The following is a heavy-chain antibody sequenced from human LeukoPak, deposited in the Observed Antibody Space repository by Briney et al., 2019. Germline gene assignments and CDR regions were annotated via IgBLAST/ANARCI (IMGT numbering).Heavy chain of an antibody. D-gene: IGHD3-3*01. CDR1: GGTFSSYA. Sequence: GASVKVSCKASGGTFSSYAISWVRQAPGQGLEWMGRIIPILGIANYAQKFQGRVTITADESTSTAYMELSSLRSEDTAVYYCARGYDFWSGYYNRGYYYYMDVWGKGTTVTVSS. CDR2: IIPILGIA. V-gene: IGHV1-69*04. CDR3: ARGYDFWSGYYNRGYYYYMDV. J-gene: IGHJ6*03.